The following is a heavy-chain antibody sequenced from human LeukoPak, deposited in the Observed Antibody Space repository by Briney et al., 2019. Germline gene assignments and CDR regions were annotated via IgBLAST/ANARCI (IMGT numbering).Heavy chain of an antibody. CDR1: GFTFSNYP. CDR2: IKQDGSEK. Sequence: GGSLRLSCAASGFTFSNYPMHWVRQAPGKGLEWVANIKQDGSEKYYVDSVKGRFTISRDNAKNSLYLQMNSLRAEDTAVYYCARSQGPDYYDSSGYDYWGQGTLVTVSS. V-gene: IGHV3-7*01. CDR3: ARSQGPDYYDSSGYDY. D-gene: IGHD3-22*01. J-gene: IGHJ4*02.